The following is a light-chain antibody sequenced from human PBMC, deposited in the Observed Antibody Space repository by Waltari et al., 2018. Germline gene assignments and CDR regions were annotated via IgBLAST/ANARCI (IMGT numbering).Light chain of an antibody. CDR1: AFPRQF. CDR3: LSSDSSGPYLYV. Sequence: SYELTQPPSVSASPGPTARINCSREAFPRQFAYWYQQKPAQATVLVIYKYTDRPSGIPERFSGSSSGTTVTLTISGVQAEDEADYYCLSSDSSGPYLYVFGTGTTVTVL. CDR2: KYT. V-gene: IGLV3-25*03. J-gene: IGLJ1*01.